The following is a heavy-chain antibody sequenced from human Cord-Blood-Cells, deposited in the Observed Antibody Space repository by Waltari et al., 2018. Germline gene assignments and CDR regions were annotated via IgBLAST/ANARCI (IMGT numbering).Heavy chain of an antibody. V-gene: IGHV2-26*01. CDR1: GFSLSNARMG. Sequence: QVTLKESGPVLVKPTETLTLTCTVSGFSLSNARMGVSWIRQPPGKALEWLAHIFSNDEKSYSTSPKSRLTSSKDTSKSQVVLTMTNMDPVDTATYYCARQPNYYDSSGYYLDYWGQGTLVTVSS. D-gene: IGHD3-22*01. CDR3: ARQPNYYDSSGYYLDY. J-gene: IGHJ4*02. CDR2: IFSNDEK.